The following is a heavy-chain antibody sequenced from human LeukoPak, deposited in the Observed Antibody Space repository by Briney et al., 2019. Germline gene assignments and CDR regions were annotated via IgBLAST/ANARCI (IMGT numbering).Heavy chain of an antibody. CDR3: ARVERSGTYYNYEYFQH. D-gene: IGHD3-10*01. CDR2: IYSGGTT. J-gene: IGHJ1*01. Sequence: PGGSLRLSCAASGFTVSSNFISWVRQAPGKGLEWVSIIYSGGTTYYADSLKGRFTISRDNSKNTVYLQMNSLRAEDTAVYYCARVERSGTYYNYEYFQHWGQGSLVTVSS. V-gene: IGHV3-66*01. CDR1: GFTVSSNF.